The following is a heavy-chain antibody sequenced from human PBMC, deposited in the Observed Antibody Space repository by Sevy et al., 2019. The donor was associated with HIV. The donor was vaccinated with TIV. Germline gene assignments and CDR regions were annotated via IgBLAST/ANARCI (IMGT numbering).Heavy chain of an antibody. J-gene: IGHJ4*02. V-gene: IGHV3-11*01. CDR1: GFTFSDYY. CDR3: ASDGVGSPKYCSSTGCYGGVCVPDY. D-gene: IGHD2-2*01. CDR2: ISSSGSTI. Sequence: GGSLRLSCPASGFTFSDYYMSWIRQAPGKGLEWVSYISSSGSTIYYAHSVKGRFTISRDNAKNSLYLQMKSLRAEDTALYYCASDGVGSPKYCSSTGCYGGVCVPDYWGQGTLVTVSS.